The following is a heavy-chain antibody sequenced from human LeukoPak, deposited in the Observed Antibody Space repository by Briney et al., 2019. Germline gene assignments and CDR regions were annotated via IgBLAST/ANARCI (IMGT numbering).Heavy chain of an antibody. CDR2: ISGSGGST. J-gene: IGHJ4*02. D-gene: IGHD2-15*01. Sequence: PGGSLRLSCAASGFTFSSYAMSWVRQAPGKGLEWVSAISGSGGSTYYADSVKGRFAISRDNSKNTLYLQMNSLRAEDTAVHYCASRLGYCSGGSCYLDYWGQGTLVTVSS. V-gene: IGHV3-23*01. CDR1: GFTFSSYA. CDR3: ASRLGYCSGGSCYLDY.